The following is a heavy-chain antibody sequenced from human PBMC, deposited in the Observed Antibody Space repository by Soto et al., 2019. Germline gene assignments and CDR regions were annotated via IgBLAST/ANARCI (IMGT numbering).Heavy chain of an antibody. V-gene: IGHV3-53*04. CDR1: GFTVSSNY. D-gene: IGHD6-13*01. J-gene: IGHJ3*02. CDR2: IYSGGST. CDR3: ARSRLIGYSSTAGAFDI. Sequence: EVQLVESGGGLVQPGGSLRLSCAASGFTVSSNYMSWVRQAPGKGLEWVSVIYSGGSTYYADSVKGRFTISRHNSKNTLYLQMNSLRAEDTTVYYCARSRLIGYSSTAGAFDIWGQGTMVTVSS.